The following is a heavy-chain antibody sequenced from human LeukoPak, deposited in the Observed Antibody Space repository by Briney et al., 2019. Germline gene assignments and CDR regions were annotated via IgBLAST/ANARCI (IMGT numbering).Heavy chain of an antibody. CDR2: ISGSGGST. CDR3: AKDRRHIVVVTASGGHGLFDY. V-gene: IGHV3-23*01. D-gene: IGHD2-21*02. CDR1: GFTFSSYA. Sequence: GGSLRLSCAASGFTFSSYAMSWVRQAPGKGLEWVSAISGSGGSTYYADSVKGRFTISRDNSKNTLYLQMNSLRAEDTAVYYCAKDRRHIVVVTASGGHGLFDYWGQGTLVTVFS. J-gene: IGHJ4*02.